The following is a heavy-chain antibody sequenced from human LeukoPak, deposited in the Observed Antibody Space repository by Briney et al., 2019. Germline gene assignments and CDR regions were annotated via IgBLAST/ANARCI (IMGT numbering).Heavy chain of an antibody. V-gene: IGHV3-9*03. CDR3: AKDIYGSGSYGAFDI. Sequence: GGSLRLSCAASGFTFDDYAMHWVRQTPGKGLEWVSGISWNSGIIGYADSVKGRFTISRDNAKNSLYVQMNSLRAEDMALYYCAKDIYGSGSYGAFDIWGQGTMVTVSS. J-gene: IGHJ3*02. D-gene: IGHD3-10*01. CDR1: GFTFDDYA. CDR2: ISWNSGII.